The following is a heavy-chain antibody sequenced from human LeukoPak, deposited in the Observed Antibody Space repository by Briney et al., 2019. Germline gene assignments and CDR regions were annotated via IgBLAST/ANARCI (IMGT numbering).Heavy chain of an antibody. CDR2: MNLKSGYT. V-gene: IGHV1-8*03. CDR1: GYSFTTYD. CDR3: ARVAGSIDY. Sequence: ASVKVSCKASGYSFTTYDINWVRQATGQGLQWMGWMNLKSGYTGYAQKFQGRVTITRDTSTSTVYMELSSLRSEDTAVYYCARVAGSIDYWGQGTLVTVSS. J-gene: IGHJ4*02. D-gene: IGHD1-26*01.